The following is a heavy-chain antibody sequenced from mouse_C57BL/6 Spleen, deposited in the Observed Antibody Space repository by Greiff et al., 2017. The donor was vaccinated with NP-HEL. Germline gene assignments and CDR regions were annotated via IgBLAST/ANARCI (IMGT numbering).Heavy chain of an antibody. J-gene: IGHJ3*01. CDR3: ARPESAWFAY. Sequence: QVQLQQSGAELARPGASVKLSCKASGYTFTSSGISWVKQRTGQGLEWIGEIYPRSGNTYYNEKFKGKATLTADKSSSTAYMELRSLTSEDAAVYFCARPESAWFAYWGQGTLVTVSA. V-gene: IGHV1-81*01. D-gene: IGHD6-2*01. CDR2: IYPRSGNT. CDR1: GYTFTSSG.